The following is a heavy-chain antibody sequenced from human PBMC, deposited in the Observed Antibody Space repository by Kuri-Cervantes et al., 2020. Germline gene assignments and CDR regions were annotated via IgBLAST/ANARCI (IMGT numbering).Heavy chain of an antibody. CDR2: IWYDGSNK. J-gene: IGHJ6*02. Sequence: GESLKISCAASGFTFSSYGMHWVRQAPGKGLEWVAVIWYDGSNKYYADSVKGRFTISRDNSKNTLYLQMNSLRAEDTAVYYCATDGRPRSGRYYYYGMDVWGQGTTVTVSS. CDR1: GFTFSSYG. CDR3: ATDGRPRSGRYYYYGMDV. D-gene: IGHD6-19*01. V-gene: IGHV3-30*02.